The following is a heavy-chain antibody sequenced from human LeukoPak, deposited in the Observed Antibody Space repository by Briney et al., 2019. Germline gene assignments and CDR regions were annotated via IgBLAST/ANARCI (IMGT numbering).Heavy chain of an antibody. Sequence: SETLSLTCTVSGGSISSSSYYWGWIRQPPGKGLEWIRSIYYSGSTYYNPSLKSRVTISVDTSKNQFSLRLSSVTAADTAVYYCARSYGSGNYVDYWGQGTLVTVSS. CDR1: GGSISSSSYY. V-gene: IGHV4-39*01. CDR3: ARSYGSGNYVDY. J-gene: IGHJ4*02. CDR2: IYYSGST. D-gene: IGHD3-10*01.